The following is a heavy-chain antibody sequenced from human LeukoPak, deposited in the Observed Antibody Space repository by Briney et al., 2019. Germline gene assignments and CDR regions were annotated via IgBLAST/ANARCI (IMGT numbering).Heavy chain of an antibody. Sequence: SETLSLTCAVSGYSISSGYYWGWIRQPPGKGLEWIGSIYHSGSTHYNPSLKSRVTISVDTSKNRFSLKLSSVTAADTAVYYCARDYRVTIEYYFDYWGQGTLVTVSS. V-gene: IGHV4-38-2*02. D-gene: IGHD2-21*02. CDR3: ARDYRVTIEYYFDY. J-gene: IGHJ4*02. CDR2: IYHSGST. CDR1: GYSISSGYY.